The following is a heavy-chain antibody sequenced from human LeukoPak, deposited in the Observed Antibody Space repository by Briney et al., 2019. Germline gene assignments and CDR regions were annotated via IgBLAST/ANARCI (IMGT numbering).Heavy chain of an antibody. CDR2: INPNSGST. CDR3: AREVSGGARDYYDFWSGYPHFDY. V-gene: IGHV1-2*02. J-gene: IGHJ4*02. CDR1: AYTFTGYY. Sequence: ASVKVSCKASAYTFTGYYMHWVRQAPGQGLEWMGWINPNSGSTSYAQEFQGRVTMTRDTSISTAYMELYSLTSDDTAVYYCAREVSGGARDYYDFWSGYPHFDYWGQGTLVTVSS. D-gene: IGHD3-3*01.